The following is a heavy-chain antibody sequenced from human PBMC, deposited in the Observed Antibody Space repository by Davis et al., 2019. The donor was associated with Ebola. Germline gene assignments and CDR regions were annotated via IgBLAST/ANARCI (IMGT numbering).Heavy chain of an antibody. V-gene: IGHV3-73*01. CDR2: IRSKANSYAT. Sequence: GESLNTSCAASWFTFSGSAMHWLRQASGKGLEWVGRIRSKANSYATAYAASVKGRFTISRDDSKNTAYLQMNSLKTEDTAVYYCTSAYGDWDYWGQGTLVTVSS. CDR1: WFTFSGSA. CDR3: TSAYGDWDY. D-gene: IGHD4-17*01. J-gene: IGHJ4*02.